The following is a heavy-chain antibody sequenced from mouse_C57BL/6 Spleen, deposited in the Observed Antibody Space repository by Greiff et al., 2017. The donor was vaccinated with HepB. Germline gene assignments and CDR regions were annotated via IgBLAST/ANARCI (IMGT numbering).Heavy chain of an antibody. V-gene: IGHV6-3*01. CDR2: IRLKSDNYAT. Sequence: EVQGVESGGGLVQPGGSMKLSCVASGFTFSNYWMNWVRQSPEKGLEWVAQIRLKSDNYATHYAESVKGRFTISRDDSKSSVYLQMNNLRAEDTGIYYCTHHYDAMDYWGQGTSVTVSS. CDR3: THHYDAMDY. CDR1: GFTFSNYW. J-gene: IGHJ4*01.